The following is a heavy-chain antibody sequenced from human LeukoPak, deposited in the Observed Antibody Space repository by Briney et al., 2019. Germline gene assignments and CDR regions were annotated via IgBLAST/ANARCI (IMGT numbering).Heavy chain of an antibody. V-gene: IGHV3-23*01. Sequence: PGGTLRLSCAASGFTFSNYGMSWVRQAPGRGLEWVSTISGSGGSTYYADSVKGRITISRDNSKKTLYLQMNSLRAEDTAVYYCTRLTMVRGLIIYFDFWGQGTLVTVSS. J-gene: IGHJ4*02. CDR2: ISGSGGST. CDR3: TRLTMVRGLIIYFDF. D-gene: IGHD3-10*01. CDR1: GFTFSNYG.